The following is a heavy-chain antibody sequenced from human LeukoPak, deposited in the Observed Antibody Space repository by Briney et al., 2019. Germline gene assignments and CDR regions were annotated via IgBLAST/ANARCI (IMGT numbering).Heavy chain of an antibody. J-gene: IGHJ6*02. D-gene: IGHD2-21*02. V-gene: IGHV5-51*01. Sequence: GESLKISCKGSGYSFTSYWIGWVRQMPGKGLAWMGIIYPGDSDTRYSPSFQGQVTISADKSISTAYLRWSSLKASDTAMYYCARLLVTGSFYYYYGMDVWGQGTTVTVSS. CDR1: GYSFTSYW. CDR2: IYPGDSDT. CDR3: ARLLVTGSFYYYYGMDV.